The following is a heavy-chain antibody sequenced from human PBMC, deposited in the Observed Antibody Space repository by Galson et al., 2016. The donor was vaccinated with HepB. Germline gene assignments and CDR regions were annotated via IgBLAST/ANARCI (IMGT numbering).Heavy chain of an antibody. CDR3: ASRYGDYGGPFDS. CDR2: IYYSGST. CDR1: GGSISSGGYS. J-gene: IGHJ4*02. V-gene: IGHV4-31*11. Sequence: TLSLTCAVSGGSISSGGYSWSWIRQPPGKGLEWIGYIYYSGSTYYNPSLKSRVTISVDTSKNQFSLKLSSVTAADTAVYYCASRYGDYGGPFDSWGQGTLVTVSS. D-gene: IGHD4-17*01.